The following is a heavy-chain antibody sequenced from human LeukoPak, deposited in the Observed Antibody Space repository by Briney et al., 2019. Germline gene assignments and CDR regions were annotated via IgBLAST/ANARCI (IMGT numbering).Heavy chain of an antibody. Sequence: GGSLRLSCAASGFTFSSYGMHWVRQAPGKGLEWVAVISYDGSNKYYADSVKGRFTISRDNSKNTLYLQMNSLRAEDTAVYYCAKDGNAHRIVGATIPFFDYWGQGTLVTVSS. V-gene: IGHV3-30*18. CDR3: AKDGNAHRIVGATIPFFDY. J-gene: IGHJ4*02. D-gene: IGHD1-26*01. CDR2: ISYDGSNK. CDR1: GFTFSSYG.